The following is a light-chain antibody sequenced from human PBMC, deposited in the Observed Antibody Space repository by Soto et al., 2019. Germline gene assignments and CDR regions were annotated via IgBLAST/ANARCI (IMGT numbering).Light chain of an antibody. CDR1: QSVSSN. J-gene: IGKJ3*01. V-gene: IGKV3-20*01. CDR3: QHYRSAPFT. Sequence: EIVMTQSPATLSVSPGERAALSCRASQSVSSNLAWYQQRPGQSPRLLIYGASSRTTGVPDRFSGSGSGTDFTLTISRLEPEDFAVYYCQHYRSAPFTFGPGTKVDI. CDR2: GAS.